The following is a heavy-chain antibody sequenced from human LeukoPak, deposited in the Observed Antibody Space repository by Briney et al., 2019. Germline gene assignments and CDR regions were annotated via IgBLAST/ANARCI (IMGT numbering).Heavy chain of an antibody. Sequence: SETLSLTCTVSGGSISSHYWSWIRQPPGKGLEWIGYIYYSGTTNYNPSLKSRVTISVDTSKNQFSLKLSSVTAADTAVYYCARRGYDSSGYYFGSYGEKRSIDYWGQGTLVTVSS. CDR1: GGSISSHY. D-gene: IGHD3-22*01. V-gene: IGHV4-59*11. CDR2: IYYSGTT. J-gene: IGHJ4*02. CDR3: ARRGYDSSGYYFGSYGEKRSIDY.